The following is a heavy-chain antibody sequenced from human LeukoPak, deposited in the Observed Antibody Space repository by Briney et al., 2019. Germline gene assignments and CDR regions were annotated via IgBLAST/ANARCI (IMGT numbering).Heavy chain of an antibody. D-gene: IGHD3-3*01. J-gene: IGHJ4*02. V-gene: IGHV4-4*08. CDR3: ARGDYYDFWSGPSGPDY. Sequence: SETLSLTCTVSGGSISSYYWSWIRQPPGKGLEWIGRIYTSGSTNYNPSLKSRVTISVDTSKNQFSLKLSSVTAADTAVYYCARGDYYDFWSGPSGPDYWGQGTLVTVSS. CDR2: IYTSGST. CDR1: GGSISSYY.